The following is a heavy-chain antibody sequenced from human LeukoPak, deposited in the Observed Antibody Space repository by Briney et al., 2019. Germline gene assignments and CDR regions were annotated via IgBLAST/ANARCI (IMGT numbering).Heavy chain of an antibody. CDR3: ARDLSGYAFYYFDY. V-gene: IGHV1-2*02. CDR2: INPNSGGT. Sequence: ASVKVSCKASGYTFTGYYMHWVRQAPGQGLEWVGWINPNSGGTNYAQKFQGRVTMTRDTSISTAYMELSRLKSDDTAVYYCARDLSGYAFYYFDYWGQGTLVTVSS. D-gene: IGHD5-12*01. J-gene: IGHJ4*02. CDR1: GYTFTGYY.